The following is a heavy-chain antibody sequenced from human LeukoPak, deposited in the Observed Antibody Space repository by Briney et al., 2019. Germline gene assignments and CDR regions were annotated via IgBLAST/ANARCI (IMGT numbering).Heavy chain of an antibody. J-gene: IGHJ4*02. CDR1: GFTFSSYG. Sequence: GRSLRLSCAASGFTFSSYGMHWVRPAPGKGLEWVAVISYDGSNKYYADSVKGRFTISRDNSKNTLYLQMNSLRAEDTAVYYCAKDGADILTGYNYFDYWGQGTLVTVSS. V-gene: IGHV3-30*18. CDR2: ISYDGSNK. CDR3: AKDGADILTGYNYFDY. D-gene: IGHD3-9*01.